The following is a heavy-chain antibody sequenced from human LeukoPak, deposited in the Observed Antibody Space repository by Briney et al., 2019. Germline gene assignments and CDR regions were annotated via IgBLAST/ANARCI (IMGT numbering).Heavy chain of an antibody. CDR1: GGTFSSYA. J-gene: IGHJ5*02. D-gene: IGHD1-7*01. V-gene: IGHV1-69*05. Sequence: SVKVSCKASGGTFSSYAISWVRQAPGQGLEWTGRIIPIFGTANYAQKFQGRVTITTAESTSTAYLELSSLRSEDTAVYYCVLEGNWNYIARLGITGFDPWGQGTLVTVSS. CDR2: IIPIFGTA. CDR3: VLEGNWNYIARLGITGFDP.